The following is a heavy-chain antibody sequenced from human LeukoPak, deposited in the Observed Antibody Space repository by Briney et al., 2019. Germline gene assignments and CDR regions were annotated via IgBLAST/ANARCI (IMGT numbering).Heavy chain of an antibody. CDR2: ISSSGNSI. J-gene: IGHJ4*02. CDR3: ARGPSGYHNT. Sequence: GGSLRLSCAASGFTFSDYYMSWVRQAPGKGLEWVSYISSSGNSIYYGDSVKGRFTISRDNSKNTLYLQMSSLRAEDTAVYYCARGPSGYHNTGGQGTLVTVSS. V-gene: IGHV3-11*04. CDR1: GFTFSDYY. D-gene: IGHD5-12*01.